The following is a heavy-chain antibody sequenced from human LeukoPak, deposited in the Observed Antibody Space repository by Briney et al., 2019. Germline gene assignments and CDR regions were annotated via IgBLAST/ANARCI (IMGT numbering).Heavy chain of an antibody. V-gene: IGHV3-74*01. CDR3: ARGRGIAL. CDR1: GFTFSRYW. Sequence: PGGSLRLSCAASGFTFSRYWMYWVRQAPGKGLVCVSRIHSDGSVTTHADSVKGRFSISRDNAKSTLYLQMNSLGADDTAVYYCARGRGIALWGQGTLVTVSS. CDR2: IHSDGSVT. D-gene: IGHD6-13*01. J-gene: IGHJ4*02.